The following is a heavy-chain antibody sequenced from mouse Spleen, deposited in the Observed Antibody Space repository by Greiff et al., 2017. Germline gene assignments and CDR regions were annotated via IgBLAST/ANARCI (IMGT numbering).Heavy chain of an antibody. D-gene: IGHD4-1*01. CDR2: INPSNGGT. Sequence: QVQLQQPGAELVMPGASVKLSCKASGYTFTSYWMHWVKQRPGQGLEWIGNINPSNGGTNYNEKFKSKATLTVDKSSSTAYMQLSSLTSEDSAVYYCARELGPMYYFDYWGQGTTLTVSS. J-gene: IGHJ2*01. CDR3: ARELGPMYYFDY. CDR1: GYTFTSYW. V-gene: IGHV1-53*01.